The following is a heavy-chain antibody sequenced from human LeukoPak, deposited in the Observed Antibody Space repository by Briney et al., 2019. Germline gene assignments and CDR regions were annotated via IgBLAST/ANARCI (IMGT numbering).Heavy chain of an antibody. CDR1: GVSISSYN. CDR2: INYSGST. CDR3: ARGTGFGAYYYYYYYMDV. J-gene: IGHJ6*03. Sequence: SETLSLTCTVSGVSISSYNRSWIRQPPGKGLEWIGYINYSGSTNYNPSLKSRVTISVDTSKHQFSLKLSSVTAADTAVYYCARGTGFGAYYYYYYYMDVWGKGTTVTISS. D-gene: IGHD3-10*01. V-gene: IGHV4-59*01.